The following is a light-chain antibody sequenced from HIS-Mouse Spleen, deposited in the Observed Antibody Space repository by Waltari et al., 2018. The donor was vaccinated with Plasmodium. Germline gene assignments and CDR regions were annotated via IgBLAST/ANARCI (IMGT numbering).Light chain of an antibody. V-gene: IGLV1-47*01. CDR1: SSNIGSNY. J-gene: IGLJ3*02. CDR2: RNN. Sequence: QSVLTQPPSASVTPGQRVTISCSGSSSNIGSNYVYWYQQLPGTAPKLLIYRNNQRPSGVPDRFSGSKSGTPAALAISGLRSEDEADYYCAAWDDSLSGRVFGGGTKLTVL. CDR3: AAWDDSLSGRV.